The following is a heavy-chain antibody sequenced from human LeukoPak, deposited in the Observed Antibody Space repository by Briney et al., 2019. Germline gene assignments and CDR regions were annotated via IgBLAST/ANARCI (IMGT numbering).Heavy chain of an antibody. CDR3: AREKEFARGWPLEY. Sequence: GVCLHSSSQAPAHAFTSFGIAWVGSRRRQGLEWRGIIYPGDSDVKYSPSFQGQVTTSADKSNSTASLQWSSPKASDTAMYFCAREKEFARGWPLEYWGKGTLVTVSS. CDR1: AHAFTSFG. D-gene: IGHD5-24*01. CDR2: IYPGDSDV. J-gene: IGHJ4*02. V-gene: IGHV5-51*01.